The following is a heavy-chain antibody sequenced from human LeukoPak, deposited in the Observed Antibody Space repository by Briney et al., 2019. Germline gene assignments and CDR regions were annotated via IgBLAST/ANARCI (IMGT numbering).Heavy chain of an antibody. J-gene: IGHJ4*02. CDR2: INPNSGGT. D-gene: IGHD3-10*01. Sequence: EASVKVSCKASGYTFTGYDIHWVRQAPGQRLEWMGWINPNSGGTNYAQKFQGWVTMTRDTSISTAYMELSRLRSDDTAVYYCATLGGSGSFDYWGQGTLVTVSS. CDR3: ATLGGSGSFDY. V-gene: IGHV1-2*04. CDR1: GYTFTGYD.